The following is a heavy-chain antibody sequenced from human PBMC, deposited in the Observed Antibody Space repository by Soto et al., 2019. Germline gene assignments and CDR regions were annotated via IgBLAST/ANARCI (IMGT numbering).Heavy chain of an antibody. CDR1: GYTFTSYG. CDR2: ISTFNGNT. V-gene: IGHV1-18*01. D-gene: IGHD2-21*01. J-gene: IGHJ4*02. CDR3: ARERGLTVSTLLGY. Sequence: QVQLVQSGAEVKKPGASVKVSCKASGYTFTSYGINWVRQAPGQGLEWMGRISTFNGNTKFAPKFQGRVTMTTDTDTTTVYMELTSLRSNDTAVYYCARERGLTVSTLLGYWGQGTLVTVSS.